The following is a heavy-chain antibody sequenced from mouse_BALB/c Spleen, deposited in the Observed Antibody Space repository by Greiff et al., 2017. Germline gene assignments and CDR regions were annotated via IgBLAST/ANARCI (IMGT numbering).Heavy chain of an antibody. CDR1: GFSLTGYG. V-gene: IGHV2-6-7*01. D-gene: IGHD2-10*02. J-gene: IGHJ4*01. CDR3: ARDRKYGNYEYAMDY. CDR2: IWGDGST. Sequence: VHLVESGPGLVAPSQSLSITCTVSGFSLTGYGVNWVRQPPGKGLEWLGMIWGDGSTDYNSALKSRLSISKDNSKSQVFLKMNSLQTDDTARYYCARDRKYGNYEYAMDYWGQGTSVTVSS.